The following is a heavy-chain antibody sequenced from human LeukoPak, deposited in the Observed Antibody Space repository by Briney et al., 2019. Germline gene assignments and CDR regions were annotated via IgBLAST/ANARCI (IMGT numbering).Heavy chain of an antibody. CDR1: GYTFTSYD. Sequence: ASVKVSCKASGYTFTSYDINWVRQATGQGLEWMGWMNPNSGNTGYAQKFQGRVTMTRNTSISTAYMELSSLRSEDTAVYYCATAPGITGTRVADPMDVWGQGTTVTVSS. CDR3: ATAPGITGTRVADPMDV. V-gene: IGHV1-8*01. CDR2: MNPNSGNT. D-gene: IGHD1-14*01. J-gene: IGHJ6*02.